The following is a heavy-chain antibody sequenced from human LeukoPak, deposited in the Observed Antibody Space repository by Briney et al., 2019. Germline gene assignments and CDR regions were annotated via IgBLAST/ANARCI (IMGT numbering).Heavy chain of an antibody. CDR2: INPNSGGT. CDR1: GYTFTGNY. D-gene: IGHD3-10*01. J-gene: IGHJ4*02. CDR3: ARRAGSGRDFDY. Sequence: ASVKVSCKASGYTFTGNYMHWVRQAPGQGLEWMGRINPNSGGTNYAQKFQGRVTMTRDTSISTAYMELSRLRSDDTAVYYCARRAGSGRDFDYWGQGTLVTVSS. V-gene: IGHV1-2*06.